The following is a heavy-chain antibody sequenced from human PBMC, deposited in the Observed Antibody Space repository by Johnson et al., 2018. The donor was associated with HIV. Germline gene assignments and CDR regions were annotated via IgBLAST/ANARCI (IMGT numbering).Heavy chain of an antibody. J-gene: IGHJ3*02. CDR1: GFTFSSYW. CDR2: IKEDGSEK. D-gene: IGHD2-2*01. V-gene: IGHV3-7*01. Sequence: VQLVESGGGLVQPGGSLRLSCVASGFTFSSYWMNWVRQAPGKGLEWVANIKEDGSEKCYVDSVKGRFTISRDNSKDTLYLRMDSLRVEDTALYYCARGRKDIEVADGLDNDAFDMWGQGTLVTVSS. CDR3: ARGRKDIEVADGLDNDAFDM.